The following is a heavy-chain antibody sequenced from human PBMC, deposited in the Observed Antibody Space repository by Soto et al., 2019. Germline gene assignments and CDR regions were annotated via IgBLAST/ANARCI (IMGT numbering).Heavy chain of an antibody. CDR3: ARVISSGWPYYFDY. CDR1: GGSVSSGSYY. D-gene: IGHD6-19*01. CDR2: IYYSGST. Sequence: SETLSLTCTVSGGSVSSGSYYWGWIRQPPGKGLEWIGYIYYSGSTNYNPSLKSRVTISVDTSKNQFSLKLSSVTTADTAVYYCARVISSGWPYYFDYWGQGTLVTVSS. V-gene: IGHV4-61*01. J-gene: IGHJ4*02.